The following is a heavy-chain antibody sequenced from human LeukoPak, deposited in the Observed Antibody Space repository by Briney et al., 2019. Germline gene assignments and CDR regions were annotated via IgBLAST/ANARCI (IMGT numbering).Heavy chain of an antibody. Sequence: PSETLSLTCTVSGGSMNSYYWTWIRQPAGKGLEWIGRIYTSGSTSYNPSLKSRVTMSLDTSNNQFSLRLSSVTAADTAVYYCARGGELEIVAHFDYWGQGTLVTVSS. CDR1: GGSMNSYY. CDR2: IYTSGST. CDR3: ARGGELEIVAHFDY. V-gene: IGHV4-4*07. J-gene: IGHJ4*02. D-gene: IGHD5-12*01.